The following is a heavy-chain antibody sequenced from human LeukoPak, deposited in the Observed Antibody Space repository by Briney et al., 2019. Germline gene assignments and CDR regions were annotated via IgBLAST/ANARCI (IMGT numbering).Heavy chain of an antibody. CDR3: ARDGYINDSFDI. CDR1: GDSLTTDDSF. Sequence: SETLSLTCTVSGDSLTTDDSFWSWIRQFPGKGLEWIGYIHYRGTTNYNPSLKSRLSMSIDMSKDQFSLNLTSVTAADTAIYYCARDGYINDSFDIWGQGIVVTVSS. J-gene: IGHJ3*02. D-gene: IGHD1-1*01. CDR2: IHYRGTT. V-gene: IGHV4-31*03.